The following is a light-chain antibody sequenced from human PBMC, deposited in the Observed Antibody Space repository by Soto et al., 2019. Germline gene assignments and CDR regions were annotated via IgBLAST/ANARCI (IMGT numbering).Light chain of an antibody. CDR2: KAS. CDR3: QQYNSYSFT. CDR1: QSISSW. V-gene: IGKV1-5*03. Sequence: DIQMTQSPSTLSASVGDRVTITCRASQSISSWLAWYQQKPGKAPKLLIYKASSLESGVPSRFSGSGSETDFTLTISSLQPDDFATYYCQQYNSYSFTFGPGTKVDIK. J-gene: IGKJ3*01.